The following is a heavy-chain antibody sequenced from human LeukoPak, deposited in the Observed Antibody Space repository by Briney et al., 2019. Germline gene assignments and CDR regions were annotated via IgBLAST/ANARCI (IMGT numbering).Heavy chain of an antibody. Sequence: PGGSLRLSCAASGFTFSSYWMSWVRQAPGKGLEWVANIKQDGSEKYYVDSVKGRFTISRDNAKNSLYLQMNSLRAEDTAVYYCARDLGRLWFGEFSYYFDYWGQGTLVTVSS. V-gene: IGHV3-7*01. D-gene: IGHD3-10*01. CDR3: ARDLGRLWFGEFSYYFDY. CDR1: GFTFSSYW. J-gene: IGHJ4*02. CDR2: IKQDGSEK.